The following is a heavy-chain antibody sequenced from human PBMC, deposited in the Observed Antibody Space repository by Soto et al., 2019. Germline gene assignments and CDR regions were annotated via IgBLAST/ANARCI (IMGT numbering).Heavy chain of an antibody. D-gene: IGHD6-6*01. CDR3: AKNIGSSSGFDY. CDR1: GFTFSNNA. CDR2: ISGGGDST. J-gene: IGHJ4*02. V-gene: IGHV3-23*01. Sequence: EVQVLESGGGLVQPGGSLRLSCAATGFTFSNNAMNWVRQAPGKGLEWVSGISGGGDSTRYEDSVKGRFTISRDNSENTLYLQMYSLRADDTAIYYCAKNIGSSSGFDYWGQGTLVTVSS.